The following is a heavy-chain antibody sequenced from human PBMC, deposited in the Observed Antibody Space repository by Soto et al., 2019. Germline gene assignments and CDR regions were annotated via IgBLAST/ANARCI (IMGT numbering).Heavy chain of an antibody. V-gene: IGHV3-33*01. CDR3: ARDLEQLVLWFDP. D-gene: IGHD6-6*01. CDR1: GFTFSSYG. J-gene: IGHJ5*02. CDR2: IWYDGSNK. Sequence: PGGSLRLSCAASGFTFSSYGMHWVRQAPGKGLEWVAVIWYDGSNKYYADSVKGRFTISRDNSKNTLYLQMNSLRAEDTAVYYCARDLEQLVLWFDPWGQGTLVTVSS.